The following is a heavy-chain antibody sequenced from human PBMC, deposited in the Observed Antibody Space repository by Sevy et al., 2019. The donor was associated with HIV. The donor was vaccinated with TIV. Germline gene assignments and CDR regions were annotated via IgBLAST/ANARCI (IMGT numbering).Heavy chain of an antibody. CDR2: IKQDGSEN. CDR3: ARDHPSTAAFDY. V-gene: IGHV3-7*03. D-gene: IGHD2-21*02. J-gene: IGHJ4*02. CDR1: GFTFNNFW. Sequence: GGSLRLSCAASGFTFNNFWMSWVRQAPGKGLEFVANIKQDGSENFYADSVKGRFTISRDNAKNSLFLQMNNLRVEETAVYYCARDHPSTAAFDYWGQGTLVTVSS.